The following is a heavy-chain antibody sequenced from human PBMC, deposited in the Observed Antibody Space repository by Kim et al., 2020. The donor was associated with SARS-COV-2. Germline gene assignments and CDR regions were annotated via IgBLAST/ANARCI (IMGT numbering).Heavy chain of an antibody. Sequence: SETLSLTCSVSGGSIRSYYWSWIRQPPGKGLEWIGNMFFSESANYNLSLKSRVTISIDTSKNQFSLKLTSVTAADTAVYFCARVGGYPLGAFDIWAQGT. CDR3: ARVGGYPLGAFDI. CDR1: GGSIRSYY. D-gene: IGHD5-12*01. V-gene: IGHV4-59*01. CDR2: MFFSESA. J-gene: IGHJ3*02.